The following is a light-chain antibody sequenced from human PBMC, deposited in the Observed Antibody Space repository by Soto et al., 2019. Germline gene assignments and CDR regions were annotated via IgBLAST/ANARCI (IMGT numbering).Light chain of an antibody. CDR3: QQRANWPLT. CDR1: QSVGSY. J-gene: IGKJ1*01. Sequence: ETVLTQSPATLSLSPGDRVTLSCRASQSVGSYFAWYQQKPGQAPRLLIYDASNRATGIPAKFSGSVSGTDFTLTISSLEHEDFAVYYCQQRANWPLTFGQGTRVEIK. CDR2: DAS. V-gene: IGKV3-11*01.